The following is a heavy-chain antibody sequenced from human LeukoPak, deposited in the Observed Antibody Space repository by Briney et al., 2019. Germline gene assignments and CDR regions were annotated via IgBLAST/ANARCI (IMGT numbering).Heavy chain of an antibody. D-gene: IGHD3-10*01. V-gene: IGHV3-23*01. CDR3: ARDYRWLLWFGELSY. Sequence: GGSLRLSCAASGFTFSSYAMSWVRQAPGKGREWVSYISGSVGGTYYAHSVRGGFTTPRDNSKKTLYLQMNSLRAEDTAVYYCARDYRWLLWFGELSYWGQGTLVTVSS. J-gene: IGHJ4*02. CDR2: ISGSVGGT. CDR1: GFTFSSYA.